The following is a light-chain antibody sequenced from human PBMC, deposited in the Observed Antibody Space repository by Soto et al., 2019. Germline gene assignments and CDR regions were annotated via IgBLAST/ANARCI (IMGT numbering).Light chain of an antibody. J-gene: IGLJ3*02. V-gene: IGLV2-14*01. CDR2: EVR. CDR3: CSYTSSSIRV. Sequence: QSALTQPASVSGSPGQSITLSCPGTSSDVGGYNHVSWYQQHPGKAPKLIIYEVRNRPSGVSNRLSGSKSGNTASLTISGLQANDEADYYCCSYTSSSIRVFGGGTKLTVL. CDR1: SSDVGGYNH.